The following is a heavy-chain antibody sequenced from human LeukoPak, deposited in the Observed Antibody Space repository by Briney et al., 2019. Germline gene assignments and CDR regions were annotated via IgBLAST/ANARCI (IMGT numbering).Heavy chain of an antibody. D-gene: IGHD5-18*01. CDR3: ARDRADTAMAINFDY. CDR2: INPSGGST. Sequence: ASVKVSCKASGYTFTSCYMHWVRQAPGQGLEWMGIINPSGGSTSYAQKFQGRVTMTRDTSTSTVYMELSSLRSEDPAVYYCARDRADTAMAINFDYWGQGTLVTVSS. CDR1: GYTFTSCY. V-gene: IGHV1-46*01. J-gene: IGHJ4*02.